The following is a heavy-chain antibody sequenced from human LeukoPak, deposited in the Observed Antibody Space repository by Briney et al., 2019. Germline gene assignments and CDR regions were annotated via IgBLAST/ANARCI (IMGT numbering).Heavy chain of an antibody. V-gene: IGHV4-39*01. CDR3: VRQRDNYHILTGYLFDY. D-gene: IGHD3-9*01. J-gene: IGHJ4*02. CDR1: GGSLSSTSSY. CDR2: IHYGGNT. Sequence: SEPLSLTCTVSGGSLSSTSSYWGWIRQPPGKGLEWIGYIHYGGNTNYNPSLKSRVTISVDTSKNQFSLKLSSVTAADTAVYYCVRQRDNYHILTGYLFDYWGQGTLVTVSS.